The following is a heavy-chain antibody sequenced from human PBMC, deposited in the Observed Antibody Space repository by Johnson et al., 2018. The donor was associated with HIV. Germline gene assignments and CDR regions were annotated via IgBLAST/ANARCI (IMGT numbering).Heavy chain of an antibody. CDR2: IWYDGSNK. D-gene: IGHD5-24*01. Sequence: QVQLVESGGGVVQPGRSLRLSCAASGFTFSNYAMHWVRQAPGKGLEWVAVIWYDGSNKYYADSVKGRFTISRDNSKNTLYLQMNSLRAEDTAVYYCAKEKNGYHWTFDIWGQGTMVTVSS. CDR1: GFTFSNYA. CDR3: AKEKNGYHWTFDI. V-gene: IGHV3-30*04. J-gene: IGHJ3*02.